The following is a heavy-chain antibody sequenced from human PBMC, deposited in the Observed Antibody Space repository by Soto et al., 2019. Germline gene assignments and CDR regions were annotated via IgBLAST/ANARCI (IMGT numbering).Heavy chain of an antibody. Sequence: PSETLSLTCTVSGGSISTYYWSWIRQPPGKGLEWIGYIYYSGSTSYNPSLKSRVTISIDTSKNQFSLKLRSVTAADTAVYYCASDRSSGWDQGYGMDVWGQGTTVTV. CDR2: IYYSGST. CDR1: GGSISTYY. J-gene: IGHJ6*02. D-gene: IGHD6-19*01. CDR3: ASDRSSGWDQGYGMDV. V-gene: IGHV4-59*01.